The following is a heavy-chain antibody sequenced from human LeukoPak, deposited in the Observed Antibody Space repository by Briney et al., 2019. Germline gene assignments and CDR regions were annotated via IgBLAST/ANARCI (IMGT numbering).Heavy chain of an antibody. CDR3: ASRGCSGGSCYSSLRAFDI. CDR1: GFTFDDYG. V-gene: IGHV3-20*04. Sequence: PGGSLRLSCAASGFTFDDYGMSWVRHAPGKGLEWVSGINWNGGSTGYADSVKGRFTISRDNAKNSLYLQMNSLRAEDTALYYCASRGCSGGSCYSSLRAFDIWGQGTMVTVSS. D-gene: IGHD2-15*01. J-gene: IGHJ3*02. CDR2: INWNGGST.